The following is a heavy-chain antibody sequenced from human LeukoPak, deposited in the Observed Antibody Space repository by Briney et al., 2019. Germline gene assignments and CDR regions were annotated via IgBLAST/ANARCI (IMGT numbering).Heavy chain of an antibody. Sequence: ASVKVSCKASGYTFTGYYMHWVRQAPGQGLEWMGWINPNSGGTNYAQKLQGRVTMTTDTSTSTAYMELRSLRSDDTAVYYCARGRLPNNWFDPWGQGTLVTVSS. J-gene: IGHJ5*02. CDR2: INPNSGGT. V-gene: IGHV1-2*02. D-gene: IGHD4-11*01. CDR3: ARGRLPNNWFDP. CDR1: GYTFTGYY.